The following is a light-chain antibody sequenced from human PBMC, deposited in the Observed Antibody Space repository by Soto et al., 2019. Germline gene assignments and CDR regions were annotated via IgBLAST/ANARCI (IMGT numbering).Light chain of an antibody. CDR2: DAT. J-gene: IGKJ5*01. Sequence: VLTQSPSTLSVSRGERVTLSCRRSQIVXSQLPWSKQKPGQATRILIXDATNRATGIPARFIGSGSGKDFTLTISSLEPEEFAVYYCQQRSNWPTSTFGQGTRLEIK. CDR3: QQRSNWPTST. CDR1: QIVXSQ. V-gene: IGKV3-11*01.